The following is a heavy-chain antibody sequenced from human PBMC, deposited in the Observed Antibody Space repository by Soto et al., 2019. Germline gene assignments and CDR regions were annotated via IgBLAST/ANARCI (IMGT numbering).Heavy chain of an antibody. V-gene: IGHV1-18*01. J-gene: IGHJ4*02. CDR3: ARDSHGDYAGYYFDP. CDR1: GYRFSSHG. D-gene: IGHD4-17*01. CDR2: ISGYNEIT. Sequence: QIQLLQSGTEVRKPGASVKVSCKASGYRFSSHGITWVRQAPGHGLEWMGWISGYNEITEYAQKFQDRVTMTLDTSTNTAYMELRSLRSDDTAVFYCARDSHGDYAGYYFDPWGPGTLVTVSS.